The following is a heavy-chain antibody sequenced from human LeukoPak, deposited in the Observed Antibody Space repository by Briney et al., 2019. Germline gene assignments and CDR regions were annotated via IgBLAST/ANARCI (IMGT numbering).Heavy chain of an antibody. CDR3: ARNSGRYFYYYYMDV. D-gene: IGHD1-26*01. V-gene: IGHV3-30*02. CDR1: GFTFSTYG. Sequence: PGGSLRLSCAPSGFTFSTYGMHWVRQAPGKGPEWVAFRRYDGSSEYYADSVKGRFTLSRDNSKNTLYLQMNSLRADDTAVYYCARNSGRYFYYYYMDVWGKGTTVTVSS. J-gene: IGHJ6*03. CDR2: RRYDGSSE.